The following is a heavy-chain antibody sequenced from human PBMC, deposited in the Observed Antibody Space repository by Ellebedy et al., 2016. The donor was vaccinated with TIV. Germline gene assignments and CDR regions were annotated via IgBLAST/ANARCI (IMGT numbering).Heavy chain of an antibody. V-gene: IGHV3-48*03. CDR1: GFTFSTYE. Sequence: PGGSLRLSCAASGFTFSTYEMDWVRQAPGKGLEWLSYISGSGDSTYYADSLKGRFTISRDNAKNSLYLQMNSLRAEDTAVYYCARNEKCNMISCPFDDWGQGTLVTVSS. CDR3: ARNEKCNMISCPFDD. J-gene: IGHJ4*02. CDR2: ISGSGDST. D-gene: IGHD3-16*01.